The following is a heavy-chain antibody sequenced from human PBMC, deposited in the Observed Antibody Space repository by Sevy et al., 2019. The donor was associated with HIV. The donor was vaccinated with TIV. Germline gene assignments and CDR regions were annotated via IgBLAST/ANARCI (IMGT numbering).Heavy chain of an antibody. J-gene: IGHJ3*02. D-gene: IGHD3-9*01. Sequence: ASVKVSCKASGYTFTGYYMHWVRQAPGQGLEWMGWINPNSGGTNYAQKFQDRVTMTRDTSISTAYMELSRLRSDDTTVYYCARDLFPTHYDIQTGAHDAFDIWGRGTMVTGSS. CDR3: ARDLFPTHYDIQTGAHDAFDI. CDR1: GYTFTGYY. CDR2: INPNSGGT. V-gene: IGHV1-2*02.